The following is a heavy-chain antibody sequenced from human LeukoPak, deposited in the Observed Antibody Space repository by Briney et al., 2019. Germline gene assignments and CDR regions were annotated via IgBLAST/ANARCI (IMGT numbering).Heavy chain of an antibody. CDR3: ARDRSYGFDY. D-gene: IGHD5-18*01. Sequence: PGDSLRLSCAASGFTFSSYSMNWVRQAPGKGLEWVSSISSSSSYIYYADSVKGRFTISRDNAKNSLFLQMNSLRAEDTALYYCARDRSYGFDYWGQGTLVTVSS. V-gene: IGHV3-21*01. J-gene: IGHJ4*02. CDR1: GFTFSSYS. CDR2: ISSSSSYI.